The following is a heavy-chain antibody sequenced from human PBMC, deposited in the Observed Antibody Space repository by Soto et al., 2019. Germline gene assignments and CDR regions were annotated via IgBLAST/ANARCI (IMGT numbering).Heavy chain of an antibody. CDR3: ARDLDGGLTGGATENALDV. D-gene: IGHD3-10*01. CDR2: INGDRTDK. CDR1: GFTFSSYW. J-gene: IGHJ3*01. Sequence: GGSLRLSCAASGFTFSSYWMHWVRQAPGKGLVWVSRINGDRTDKRYADSVKGRFTISRDNAKNTLFLQMMSLRVDDMAVEYCARDLDGGLTGGATENALDVWGQGTMVTVSS. V-gene: IGHV3-74*01.